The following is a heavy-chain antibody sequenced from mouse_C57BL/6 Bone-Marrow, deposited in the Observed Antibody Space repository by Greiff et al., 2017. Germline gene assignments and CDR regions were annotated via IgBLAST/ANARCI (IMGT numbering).Heavy chain of an antibody. Sequence: DVKLVESGPGLVKPSQSLSLTCSVTGYSITSGYYWNWIRQFPGNKLEWMGYISYDGSNNYNPSLKNRISITRDTSKNQFFLKLNSVTTEDTATYYCASVYGSSYDGYFDVWGTGTTVTVSS. V-gene: IGHV3-6*01. CDR1: GYSITSGYY. CDR3: ASVYGSSYDGYFDV. CDR2: ISYDGSN. D-gene: IGHD1-1*01. J-gene: IGHJ1*03.